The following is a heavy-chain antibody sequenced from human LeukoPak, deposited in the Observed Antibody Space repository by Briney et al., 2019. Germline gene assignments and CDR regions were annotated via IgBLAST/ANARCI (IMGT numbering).Heavy chain of an antibody. D-gene: IGHD3-22*01. Sequence: GGSLRLSCAASGFTVSSNYMSWVRQAPRKGLEWVSVIYSGGSTYYADSVKGRFTISRDNSKNTLYLQMNSLRAEDTAVYYCARDRYYDSSGYFDPDAFDIWGQGTMVTVSS. V-gene: IGHV3-53*01. CDR2: IYSGGST. CDR3: ARDRYYDSSGYFDPDAFDI. J-gene: IGHJ3*02. CDR1: GFTVSSNY.